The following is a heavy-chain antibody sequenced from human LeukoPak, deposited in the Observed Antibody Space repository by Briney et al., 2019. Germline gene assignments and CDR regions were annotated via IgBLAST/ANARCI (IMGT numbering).Heavy chain of an antibody. CDR2: IGTAGDT. CDR1: GFTFSRYD. D-gene: IGHD3-22*01. Sequence: GGSLRLSCAAPGFTFSRYDMHWVRQVTGKGLEWDSAIGTAGDTYYPGSVKGRFTISRENAKNSLYLQMNSLRAGDTAVYYCARSVPSYDSSGYYGLRLAYYGMDVWGQGTTVIVSS. CDR3: ARSVPSYDSSGYYGLRLAYYGMDV. J-gene: IGHJ6*02. V-gene: IGHV3-13*01.